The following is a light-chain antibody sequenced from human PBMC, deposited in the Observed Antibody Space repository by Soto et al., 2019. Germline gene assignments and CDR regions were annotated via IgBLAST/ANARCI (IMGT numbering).Light chain of an antibody. CDR1: SSDVGGYNY. CDR3: SSYTSSSSYV. V-gene: IGLV2-14*01. J-gene: IGLJ1*01. Sequence: QSALTQPASVSGSPGQSITISCTVTSSDVGGYNYVSWYQQHPGNAPKLMIYDVSNRPSGVSNRFSGSKSGNTASLTISGLQAEDEADYYCSSYTSSSSYVFGTGTKLTVL. CDR2: DVS.